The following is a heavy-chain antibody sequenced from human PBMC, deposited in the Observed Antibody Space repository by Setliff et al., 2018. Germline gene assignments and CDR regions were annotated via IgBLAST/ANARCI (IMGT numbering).Heavy chain of an antibody. CDR2: IGVYSGNT. Sequence: ASVKVSCKPSGYKFNDYAISWVRQGPGQGLAWLGWIGVYSGNTYTAQRFQGRVTMTTDTSTNMAYLELRGLRSDDTAVYYCLRLVRYCSRTSCQRTSGDEVWGQGTLVTVSS. D-gene: IGHD2-15*01. CDR1: GYKFNDYA. J-gene: IGHJ4*02. V-gene: IGHV1-18*01. CDR3: LRLVRYCSRTSCQRTSGDEV.